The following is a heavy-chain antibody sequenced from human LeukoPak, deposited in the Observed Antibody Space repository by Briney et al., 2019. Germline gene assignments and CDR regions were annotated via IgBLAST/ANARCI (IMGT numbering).Heavy chain of an antibody. CDR1: GYTFTGYY. J-gene: IGHJ4*02. V-gene: IGHV1-2*02. D-gene: IGHD6-19*01. CDR3: ARARPKQWLVAFDY. CDR2: INPNSCGT. Sequence: ASVKVSCKASGYTFTGYYMHWVRQAPGHGLEWMGWINPNSCGTNYAQKFQGRVTMTRDTSISTAYMELSRLRSDDTAVYYCARARPKQWLVAFDYWGQGTLVTVSS.